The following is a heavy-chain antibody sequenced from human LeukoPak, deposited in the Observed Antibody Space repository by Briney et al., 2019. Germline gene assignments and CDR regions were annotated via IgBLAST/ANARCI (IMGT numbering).Heavy chain of an antibody. CDR3: ARDFVVVVAATYFDY. CDR2: IIPSGGST. V-gene: IGHV1-18*01. D-gene: IGHD2-15*01. CDR1: GGTFSSYA. Sequence: ASVKVSCKASGGTFSSYAISWVRQAPGQGLEWMGGIIPSGGSTTYAQKLQGRVTMTTDTSTSTACMELRSLRSDDTAVYYCARDFVVVVAATYFDYWGQGTLVTVSS. J-gene: IGHJ4*02.